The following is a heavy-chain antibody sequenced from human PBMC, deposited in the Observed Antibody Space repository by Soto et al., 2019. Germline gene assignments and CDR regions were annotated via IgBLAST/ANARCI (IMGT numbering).Heavy chain of an antibody. CDR1: GFTFSSYS. CDR2: ISSSSSYI. J-gene: IGHJ4*02. CDR3: ARAPGREQGFDY. Sequence: AGGSLRLSCAASGFTFSSYSMNWVRQAPGKGLEWVSSISSSSSYIYYADSVKGRFTISRDNPKNSLYLQMNSLRAEDTAVYYCARAPGREQGFDYWGQGTLVTVSS. V-gene: IGHV3-21*01. D-gene: IGHD1-26*01.